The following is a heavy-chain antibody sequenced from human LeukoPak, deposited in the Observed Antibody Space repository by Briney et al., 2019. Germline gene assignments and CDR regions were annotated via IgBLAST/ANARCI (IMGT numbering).Heavy chain of an antibody. CDR3: ARAGVTGPDY. V-gene: IGHV4-34*01. Sequence: SETLSLTCAVYGGSFSGYYWSWIRQPPGKGLEWIGEINHSGSTNYNPSLKSRVTISVDTPKNQFSLKLSSVTAADTAVYYCARAGVTGPDYWGQGTLVTVSS. J-gene: IGHJ4*02. CDR1: GGSFSGYY. D-gene: IGHD4-23*01. CDR2: INHSGST.